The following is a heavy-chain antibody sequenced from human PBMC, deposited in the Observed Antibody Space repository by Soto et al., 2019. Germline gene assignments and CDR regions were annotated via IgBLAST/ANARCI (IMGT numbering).Heavy chain of an antibody. CDR3: ASQTVRGVIGMDV. CDR2: IYYSGST. CDR1: GGSISSSSYY. V-gene: IGHV4-39*01. J-gene: IGHJ6*04. Sequence: SETLSLTCTFSGGSISSSSYYSGCIRQPPGKGLEWIGSIYYSGSTYYNPSLKSRVTISVDTSKNQFSLKLSSVTAADTAVDYCASQTVRGVIGMDVWGKGTKVTVSS. D-gene: IGHD3-10*01.